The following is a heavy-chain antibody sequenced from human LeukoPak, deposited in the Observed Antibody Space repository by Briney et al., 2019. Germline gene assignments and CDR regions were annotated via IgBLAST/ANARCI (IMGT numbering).Heavy chain of an antibody. CDR3: ARDDCSSTTCPGRWFDP. CDR2: IYTSGST. V-gene: IGHV4-4*07. J-gene: IGHJ5*02. D-gene: IGHD2-2*01. CDR1: GGSISSHY. Sequence: PSETLSLTCTVSGGSISSHYWSWIRQPAGKGLEWIGRIYTSGSTNYNPSLKSRVTISLDKSKNQFSLKLSSVTAADTAMYYCARDDCSSTTCPGRWFDPWGQGTLVTVSS.